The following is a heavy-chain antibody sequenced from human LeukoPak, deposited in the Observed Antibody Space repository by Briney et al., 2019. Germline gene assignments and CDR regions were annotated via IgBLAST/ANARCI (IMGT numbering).Heavy chain of an antibody. D-gene: IGHD3-22*01. Sequence: PGGSLRLSCAASGSTLSSYWMNWLRQGPGKGLVWVSRISSDGRTTSYADSVKGRFTISRDNAKNTLYLQMNSLRAEDTAVYYCTSGSYSCAATSYHDYWGQGTLVTVSS. CDR1: GSTLSSYW. CDR3: TSGSYSCAATSYHDY. V-gene: IGHV3-74*01. J-gene: IGHJ4*02. CDR2: ISSDGRTT.